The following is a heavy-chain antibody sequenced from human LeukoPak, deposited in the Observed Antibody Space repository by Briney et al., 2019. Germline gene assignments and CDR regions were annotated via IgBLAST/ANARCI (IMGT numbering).Heavy chain of an antibody. CDR2: IWYDGSNK. CDR3: AKDLSYSGSYYLVPADPFDY. D-gene: IGHD1-26*01. V-gene: IGHV3-33*06. CDR1: GFTFSSYG. J-gene: IGHJ4*02. Sequence: GGSLRLSCAASGFTFSSYGMHWVRQAPGKGLEWVAVIWYDGSNKYYADSVKGRFTISRDNSKNTLYLQMNSLRAEDTAVYYCAKDLSYSGSYYLVPADPFDYWGQGTLVTVSS.